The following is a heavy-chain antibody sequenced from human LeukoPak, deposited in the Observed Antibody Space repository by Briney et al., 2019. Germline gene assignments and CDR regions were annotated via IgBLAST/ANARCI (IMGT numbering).Heavy chain of an antibody. CDR2: IYYSGST. CDR3: ARDSRAVAVAVFDY. CDR1: GGSISSYY. V-gene: IGHV4-59*01. J-gene: IGHJ4*02. D-gene: IGHD6-19*01. Sequence: PSETLSLTCTVSGGSISSYYWSWIRQPPGKGLEWIGYIYYSGSTNYNPPLKSRVTISVDTSKNQFSLKLSSVTAADTAVYYCARDSRAVAVAVFDYWGQGTLVTVSS.